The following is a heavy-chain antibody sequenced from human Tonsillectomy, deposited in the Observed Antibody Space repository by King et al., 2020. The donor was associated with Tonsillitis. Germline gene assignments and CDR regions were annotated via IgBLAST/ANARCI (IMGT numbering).Heavy chain of an antibody. Sequence: QLVQSGAEVKKPGASVKVSCKASGYNFTAYYLSWVRQAPGQGLEWMGWISPNTGNTNSAQQFQGRVTMTRSTSISTAYMEVSSLRSDDTAVYYCARDRESRSPLDAFDIGGQGTMVTVSS. CDR3: ARDRESRSPLDAFDI. CDR2: ISPNTGNT. D-gene: IGHD1-26*01. V-gene: IGHV1-2*02. J-gene: IGHJ3*02. CDR1: GYNFTAYY.